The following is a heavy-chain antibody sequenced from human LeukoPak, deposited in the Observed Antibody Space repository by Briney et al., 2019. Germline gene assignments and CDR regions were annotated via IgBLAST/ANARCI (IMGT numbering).Heavy chain of an antibody. D-gene: IGHD2-2*01. CDR3: ARDSGYSTAANCGMDV. Sequence: SETLSLTCTVSGGSFSSYYWSWVRQPAGKGLEWIGRIYTSGSTNYNPSLKSRVTMSVDTSKNQFSLKLSSVTAADTAVYYCARDSGYSTAANCGMDVWGQGTTVTVSS. J-gene: IGHJ6*02. V-gene: IGHV4-4*07. CDR1: GGSFSSYY. CDR2: IYTSGST.